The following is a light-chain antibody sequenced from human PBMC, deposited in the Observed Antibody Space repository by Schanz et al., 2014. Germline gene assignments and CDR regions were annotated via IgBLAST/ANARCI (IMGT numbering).Light chain of an antibody. V-gene: IGLV1-40*01. CDR1: SSNIGAGYD. J-gene: IGLJ3*02. CDR3: GTWDTSLTVVM. Sequence: QSVLTQPPSVSGAPGQRVTISCTGSSSNIGAGYDVHWYQQLPGTAPKLLIYANSNRPSGVPDRFSGSKSGTSASLAITGLQAEDEADYFCGTWDTSLTVVMFGAGTKLTVL. CDR2: ANS.